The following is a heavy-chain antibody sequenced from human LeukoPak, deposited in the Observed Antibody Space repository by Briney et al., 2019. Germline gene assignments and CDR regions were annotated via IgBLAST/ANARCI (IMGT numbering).Heavy chain of an antibody. CDR2: ISSSGSTK. Sequence: GGSLRLSCAASGFTFSSYEMNWVRQAPGKGLEWLSHISSSGSTKYYANSVKGRFTISRDNAKNSLYLQMNSLRAEDTAVYYCARGYYGSGSYSDYWGQGTLVTVSS. J-gene: IGHJ4*02. D-gene: IGHD3-10*01. CDR3: ARGYYGSGSYSDY. CDR1: GFTFSSYE. V-gene: IGHV3-48*03.